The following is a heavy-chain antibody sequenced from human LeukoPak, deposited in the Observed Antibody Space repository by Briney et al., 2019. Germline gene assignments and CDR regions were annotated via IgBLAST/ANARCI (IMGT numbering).Heavy chain of an antibody. D-gene: IGHD5-18*01. CDR3: ARAVRGYSYAYLPY. Sequence: ASVKVSCKASGYTFSSYGISWVRQAPGQGLEWMGWISAYDGNTNYAQKLQGRVTMTTDTSTSTAYVELRSLRSDDTAVYYCARAVRGYSYAYLPYWGQGTLVTVSS. CDR2: ISAYDGNT. V-gene: IGHV1-18*01. CDR1: GYTFSSYG. J-gene: IGHJ4*02.